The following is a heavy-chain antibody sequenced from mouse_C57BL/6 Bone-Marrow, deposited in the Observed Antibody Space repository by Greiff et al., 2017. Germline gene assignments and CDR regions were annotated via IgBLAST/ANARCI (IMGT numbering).Heavy chain of an antibody. D-gene: IGHD2-5*01. J-gene: IGHJ1*03. Sequence: QVQLQQPGAELVKPGASVKMSCKASGYTFTSYWITWVKQRPGQGLEWIGDIYPGSGSTNYNEKFKSKATLTVDTSSSTAYMQLSSLTSEDSASYDCARPYYSNGWYFDVWGTGTRVTVSS. CDR1: GYTFTSYW. V-gene: IGHV1-55*01. CDR2: IYPGSGST. CDR3: ARPYYSNGWYFDV.